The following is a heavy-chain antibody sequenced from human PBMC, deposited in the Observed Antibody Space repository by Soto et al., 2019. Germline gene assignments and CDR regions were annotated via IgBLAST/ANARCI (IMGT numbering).Heavy chain of an antibody. CDR3: ARDAKLGGAVAGIDYYYPYMDV. V-gene: IGHV3-53*04. Sequence: PAGSLRPSCAASGFTGSTNYMSWVRQAPGKGLEWVSVIYSGGSTYYADSVKGRFTISRHNSKNTLYLQMNSLRAEDTAVYYCARDAKLGGAVAGIDYYYPYMDVWGKGTTVTVSS. D-gene: IGHD6-19*01. CDR2: IYSGGST. CDR1: GFTGSTNY. J-gene: IGHJ6*03.